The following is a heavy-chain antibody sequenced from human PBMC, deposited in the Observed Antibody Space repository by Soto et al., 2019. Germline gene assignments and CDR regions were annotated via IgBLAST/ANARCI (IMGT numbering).Heavy chain of an antibody. CDR2: IYPGDSDT. V-gene: IGHV5-51*01. D-gene: IGHD3-10*01. Sequence: ESLKISCKGSGYSFTSYWIGWVRQMPGKGLEWMGIIYPGDSDTRYSPSFQGQVTISADKSISTAYLQWSSLKASDTAMYYCAKLMVRGVIYYYYGMDVWGQGTTVTVSS. J-gene: IGHJ6*02. CDR3: AKLMVRGVIYYYYGMDV. CDR1: GYSFTSYW.